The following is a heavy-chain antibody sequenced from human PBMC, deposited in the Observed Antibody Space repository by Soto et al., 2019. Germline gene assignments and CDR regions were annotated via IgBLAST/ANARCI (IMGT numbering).Heavy chain of an antibody. CDR3: AKDSNKYSSSLRGRYFDY. D-gene: IGHD4-4*01. CDR2: ISGGGSNT. CDR1: GFPLSSYV. Sequence: PGGSLRLSCAASGFPLSSYVMSWVRQAPGKGLEWVSGISGGGSNTFYADSVKGRFTISRDNSKNTLLLQMNSLGAEDTAVYYCAKDSNKYSSSLRGRYFDYWGQGIGVTVSS. J-gene: IGHJ4*02. V-gene: IGHV3-23*01.